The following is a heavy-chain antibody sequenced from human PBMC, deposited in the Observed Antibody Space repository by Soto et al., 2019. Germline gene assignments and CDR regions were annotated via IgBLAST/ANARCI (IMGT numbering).Heavy chain of an antibody. Sequence: QVQLVQSGAEVKKPGSSVKVSCKASGGTFSSYAISWVRQAPGQGLEWMGGIIPIFGTANYAQKFQGRVRITADESTSIAYMELSSLRSEDTAVYYCARGYCSSTSCYDYYYGMDVWGQGTTVTVSS. CDR1: GGTFSSYA. V-gene: IGHV1-69*01. CDR2: IIPIFGTA. D-gene: IGHD2-2*01. CDR3: ARGYCSSTSCYDYYYGMDV. J-gene: IGHJ6*02.